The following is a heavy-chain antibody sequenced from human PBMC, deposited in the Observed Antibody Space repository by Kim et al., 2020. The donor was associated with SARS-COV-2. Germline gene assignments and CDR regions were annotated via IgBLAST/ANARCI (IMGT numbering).Heavy chain of an antibody. J-gene: IGHJ4*02. Sequence: SVKVSCKTSGFSFSTSAMQWVRQAPGRPLEWMGWIVLGSGDPIFAQKFQGRVTFTRDMPTTTAYMELSSLTFEDTAIYYCASGDRGREEFDCWGQGTLV. CDR1: GFSFSTSA. CDR3: ASGDRGREEFDC. CDR2: IVLGSGDP. V-gene: IGHV1-58*02. D-gene: IGHD2-21*02.